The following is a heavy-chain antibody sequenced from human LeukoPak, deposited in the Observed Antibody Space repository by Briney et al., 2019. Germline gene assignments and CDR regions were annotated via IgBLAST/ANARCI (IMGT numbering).Heavy chain of an antibody. J-gene: IGHJ4*02. CDR1: GFTFISYA. CDR3: AKRGAATDRRHFDY. Sequence: GGSLRLSCAASGFTFISYAMGWVRQAPGKGLEWVSVISGSGAITHYADSVKGRFTISRDNSKNTLYLQMNSLRGEDTAVYYCAKRGAATDRRHFDYGARGPLVTVPS. V-gene: IGHV3-23*01. D-gene: IGHD6-13*01. CDR2: ISGSGAIT.